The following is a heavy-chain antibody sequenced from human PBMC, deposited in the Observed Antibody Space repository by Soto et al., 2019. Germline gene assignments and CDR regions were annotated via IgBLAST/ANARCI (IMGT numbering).Heavy chain of an antibody. CDR1: GLTFSSYG. CDR3: AKDRRPNYYYGMDV. Sequence: QVQMVESWGGVVQPGRSLRLSCAASGLTFSSYGMHWVRQAPGKGLEGVAVISYDGSNKYYADSVKGRLTISRDNSKNTLYLQMNSLRAEDTAVYYSAKDRRPNYYYGMDVWGPGTTVTVSS. J-gene: IGHJ6*02. V-gene: IGHV3-30*18. D-gene: IGHD6-25*01. CDR2: ISYDGSNK.